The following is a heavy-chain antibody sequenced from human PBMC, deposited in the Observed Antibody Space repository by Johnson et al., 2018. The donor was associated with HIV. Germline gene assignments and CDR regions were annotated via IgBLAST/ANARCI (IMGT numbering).Heavy chain of an antibody. CDR1: GFTFSRNA. D-gene: IGHD1-26*01. Sequence: QVQLLESGGGVVQPGRSLRLSCAASGFTFSRNAMHWVRQPPGKGLEWVAVISFDGTNKHYGDSVRGRFTISRDNSKNTLYLQMNSLRAEDTAVYYCARDEWELDAFDIWGQGTMVTVSS. V-gene: IGHV3-33*05. J-gene: IGHJ3*02. CDR3: ARDEWELDAFDI. CDR2: ISFDGTNK.